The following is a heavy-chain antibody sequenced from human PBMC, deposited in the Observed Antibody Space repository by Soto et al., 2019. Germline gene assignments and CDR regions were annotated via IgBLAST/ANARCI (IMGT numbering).Heavy chain of an antibody. J-gene: IGHJ5*02. V-gene: IGHV1-18*04. D-gene: IGHD1-26*01. Sequence: SVKVSSKASGYSFTSYYRHSLRQAPGQGLEWMGWISAYNGNTNYAQKLQGRVTMTTDTSTSTAYMELRSLRSDDTAVYYCAGASGSSYWFDPWGQGTLVTVSS. CDR2: ISAYNGNT. CDR1: GYSFTSYY. CDR3: AGASGSSYWFDP.